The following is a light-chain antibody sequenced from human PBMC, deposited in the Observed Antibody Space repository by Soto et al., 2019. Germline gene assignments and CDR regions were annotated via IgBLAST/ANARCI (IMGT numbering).Light chain of an antibody. CDR2: KAS. Sequence: DIQMTQSPSTLSASVGDRVTITCRASQSISSWLAWYQQKPGKAPKLLIYKASSLESGVPSRFSGSGSGTEFTLTISSLHPDDFAPYYCQQYNSYLLTFGGGTKVEIK. CDR1: QSISSW. CDR3: QQYNSYLLT. J-gene: IGKJ4*01. V-gene: IGKV1-5*03.